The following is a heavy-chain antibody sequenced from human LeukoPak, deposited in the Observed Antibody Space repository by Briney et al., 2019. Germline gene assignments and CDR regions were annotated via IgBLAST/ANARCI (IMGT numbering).Heavy chain of an antibody. Sequence: GGSLRLSCAASGFTFSNAWMNWVRRAPGKGLEWVGRIKSKTDGGTTDYAAPVKGRFTISRDDSKNTLYLQMNSLKTEDTAVYYCTASSYYDSSGYYYEFGYWGQGPLVTVSS. CDR1: GFTFSNAW. V-gene: IGHV3-15*07. CDR3: TASSYYDSSGYYYEFGY. J-gene: IGHJ4*02. D-gene: IGHD3-22*01. CDR2: IKSKTDGGTT.